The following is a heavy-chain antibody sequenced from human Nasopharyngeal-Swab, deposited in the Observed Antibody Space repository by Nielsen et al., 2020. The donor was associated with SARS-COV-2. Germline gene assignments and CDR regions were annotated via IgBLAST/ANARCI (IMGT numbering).Heavy chain of an antibody. Sequence: ASVKVSCKASGDTFTSYAMHWEHQAPGQRLEWMGWINAGNGNTKYSQKFQGRVTMTRDTSASTAYMELSSLRSEDTAVYYCARDLDGSGDYWGQGTLVTVSS. CDR3: ARDLDGSGDY. CDR2: INAGNGNT. D-gene: IGHD5-24*01. V-gene: IGHV1-3*01. J-gene: IGHJ4*02. CDR1: GDTFTSYA.